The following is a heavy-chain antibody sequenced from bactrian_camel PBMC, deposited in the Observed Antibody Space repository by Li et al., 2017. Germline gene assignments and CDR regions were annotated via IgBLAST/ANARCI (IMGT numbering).Heavy chain of an antibody. J-gene: IGHJ6*01. Sequence: QVQLVESGGGSVQTGGSLRLSCVVSGHSRGSNCVGWYRLPPGRASAEREGIAAIRRSGGETWYAGSVKGRFTISRDNAKNTIYLQMNNLRPEDTNVYYCATGTRLSRPWHVSRETGSWGQGTQVTVS. CDR1: GHSRGSNC. CDR2: IRRSGGET. D-gene: IGHD7*01. CDR3: ATGTRLSRPWHVSRETGS. V-gene: IGHV3-3*01.